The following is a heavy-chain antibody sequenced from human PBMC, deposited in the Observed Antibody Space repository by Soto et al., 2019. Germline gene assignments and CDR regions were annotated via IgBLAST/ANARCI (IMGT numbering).Heavy chain of an antibody. J-gene: IGHJ6*02. CDR3: AKGRGYCSSTSCHYYYYYGMDV. CDR2: ISYDGSNK. D-gene: IGHD2-2*01. V-gene: IGHV3-30*18. Sequence: ESGGGVVQPGRSLRLSCAASGFTFSSYGMHWVRQAPGKGLEWVAVISYDGSNKYYADSVKGRFTISRDNSKNTLYLQMNSLRAEDTAVYYCAKGRGYCSSTSCHYYYYYGMDVWGQGTTVTVSS. CDR1: GFTFSSYG.